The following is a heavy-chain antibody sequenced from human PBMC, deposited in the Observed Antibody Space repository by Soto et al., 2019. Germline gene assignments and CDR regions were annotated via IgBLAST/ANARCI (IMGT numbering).Heavy chain of an antibody. CDR3: ARGPVVVAAIDY. J-gene: IGHJ4*02. V-gene: IGHV4-34*01. CDR2: INHSGST. D-gene: IGHD2-15*01. Sequence: QVQLQQWGAGLLKPSETLSLTSAVYGGSFSGYYWSWIRQPPGKGLEWIGEINHSGSTNYNPSLKSRVTISVDTSKNQFSLKLSSVTAADTAVYYCARGPVVVAAIDYWGQGTLVTVSS. CDR1: GGSFSGYY.